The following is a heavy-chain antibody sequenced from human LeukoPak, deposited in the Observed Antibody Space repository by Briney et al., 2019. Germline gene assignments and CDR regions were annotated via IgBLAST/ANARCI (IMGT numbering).Heavy chain of an antibody. CDR2: INTNTGNP. V-gene: IGHV7-4-1*02. Sequence: ASVKVSCKASGYTFTSYAMNWVRQAPGQGLEWMGWINTNTGNPTYAQGFTGRFVFCLDTSVSTAYLQISSLKAEDTAVYYCAREQGSGWTYYYYYMDVWGKGTTVTVSS. J-gene: IGHJ6*03. CDR3: AREQGSGWTYYYYYMDV. D-gene: IGHD6-19*01. CDR1: GYTFTSYA.